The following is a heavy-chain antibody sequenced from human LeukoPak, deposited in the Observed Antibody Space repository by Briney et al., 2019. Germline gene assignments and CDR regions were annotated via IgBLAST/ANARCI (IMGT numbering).Heavy chain of an antibody. D-gene: IGHD6-19*01. CDR2: ITTSSGSI. CDR1: GFIFSAYS. J-gene: IGHJ4*02. V-gene: IGHV3-48*02. CDR3: ATDLRDSSGFDF. Sequence: GGSLRLPCAGSGFIFSAYSMNWVRQAPGKGLEWVSFITTSSGSIYYADSVKGRFTVSRDNAKNSLYLQMNSLRDEDTAVYYCATDLRDSSGFDFWGQGTLVTVSS.